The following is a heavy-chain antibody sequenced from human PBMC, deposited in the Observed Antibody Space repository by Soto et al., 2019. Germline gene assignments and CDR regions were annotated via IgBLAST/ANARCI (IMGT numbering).Heavy chain of an antibody. CDR3: ARGSPDSYPGSRIFDF. V-gene: IGHV3-23*01. CDR1: GLTFGSRA. CDR2: ITDTGGDA. Sequence: GGSLRLSCVASGLTFGSRAMAWVRQAPGEGLQWVSTITDTGGDAKYADSVRGRFVISRDSSKKTLYLQMTSLTAEDSAMYFCARGSPDSYPGSRIFDFWGRGTMVTVYS. D-gene: IGHD3-10*01. J-gene: IGHJ4*02.